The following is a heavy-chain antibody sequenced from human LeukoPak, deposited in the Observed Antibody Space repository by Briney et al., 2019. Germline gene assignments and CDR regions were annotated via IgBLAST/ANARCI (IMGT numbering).Heavy chain of an antibody. CDR3: ARGIGSSWYLDAFDI. Sequence: ASVKVSCKASGGTFSSYAISWVRQAPGQGPEWMGRIIPILGIANYAQKFQGRVTMTRNTSISTAYMELSSLRSEDTAVYYCARGIGSSWYLDAFDIWGQGTMVTVSS. D-gene: IGHD6-13*01. CDR1: GGTFSSYA. J-gene: IGHJ3*02. CDR2: IIPILGIA. V-gene: IGHV1-69*04.